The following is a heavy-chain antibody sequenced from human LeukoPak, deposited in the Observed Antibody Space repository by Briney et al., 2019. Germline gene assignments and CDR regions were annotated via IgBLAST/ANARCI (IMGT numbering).Heavy chain of an antibody. CDR2: IYYSGST. J-gene: IGHJ3*02. V-gene: IGHV4-31*03. Sequence: SETLSLTCTVSGGSISSGGYYWSWIRQHPGKGLEWIGYIYYSGSTYYNPSLKSRVTISVDTSKNQFSLKLSSVTAADTAVYYCARVGYGDYIPNACPNEDAFDIWGQGTMVTVSS. CDR1: GGSISSGGYY. CDR3: ARVGYGDYIPNACPNEDAFDI. D-gene: IGHD4-17*01.